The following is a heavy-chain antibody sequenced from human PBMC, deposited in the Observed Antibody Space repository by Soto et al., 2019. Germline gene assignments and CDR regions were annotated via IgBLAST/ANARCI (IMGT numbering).Heavy chain of an antibody. Sequence: EVQLVESGGDLAQPGGSLRLSCAASGFTLSNFWVNWVRQAPGKGLEWVANIKQDGSEKYYVDSVKGRFTISRDNTKNLLFLQMNNLRAEDTAVYYCLVTTSAFDIWGEGTTVTVSS. D-gene: IGHD4-17*01. V-gene: IGHV3-7*01. CDR3: LVTTSAFDI. J-gene: IGHJ3*02. CDR2: IKQDGSEK. CDR1: GFTLSNFW.